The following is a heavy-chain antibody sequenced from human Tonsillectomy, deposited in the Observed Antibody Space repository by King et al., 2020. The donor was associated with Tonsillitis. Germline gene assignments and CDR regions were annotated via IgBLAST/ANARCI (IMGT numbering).Heavy chain of an antibody. CDR1: GFTFSTYS. D-gene: IGHD6-19*01. CDR3: ARVLGQWLVWEAQYYCGMDV. J-gene: IGHJ6*02. CDR2: ISGSSSYI. Sequence: VQLVESGGGLVKPGGSLRLSCAASGFTFSTYSMNWVRQAPGKGLDWVSSISGSSSYIYYADPVKGRFTISRDNAKNSLYLQMNSLRAEDTAVYYCARVLGQWLVWEAQYYCGMDVWGQGTTVTVSS. V-gene: IGHV3-21*01.